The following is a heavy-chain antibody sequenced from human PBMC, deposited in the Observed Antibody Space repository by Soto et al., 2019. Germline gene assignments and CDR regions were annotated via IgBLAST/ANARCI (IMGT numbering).Heavy chain of an antibody. J-gene: IGHJ6*03. D-gene: IGHD4-17*01. CDR2: ISGSGGST. V-gene: IGHV3-23*01. CDR1: GFTFSSYA. CDR3: AKDFETVTTYYYMDV. Sequence: GGSLRLSCAASGFTFSSYAMSWVRQAPGKGLEWVSAISGSGGSTYYADSVKGRFTISRDNSKNTLYLQMNSLRAEDTAVYNCAKDFETVTTYYYMDVWGKGTTVTVSS.